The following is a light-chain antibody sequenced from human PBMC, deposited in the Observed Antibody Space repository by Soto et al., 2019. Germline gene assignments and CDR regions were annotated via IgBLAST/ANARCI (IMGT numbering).Light chain of an antibody. CDR3: QQYNSYSPVT. V-gene: IGKV1-5*01. CDR2: DAS. Sequence: IQMTQSPSTLSASIGDRVTITCRASQSINNRLAWYQQMPGKAPNLLIYDASSLESGVPSRFSGSGSGTEFTLTISSLQPDDFATYYCQQYNSYSPVTFGQGTKVDIK. CDR1: QSINNR. J-gene: IGKJ1*01.